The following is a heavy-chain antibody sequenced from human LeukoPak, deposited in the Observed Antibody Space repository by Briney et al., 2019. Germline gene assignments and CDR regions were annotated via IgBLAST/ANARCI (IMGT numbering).Heavy chain of an antibody. CDR1: GGSISSTNYY. J-gene: IGHJ3*02. V-gene: IGHV4-39*07. CDR2: LSYTGST. D-gene: IGHD2-2*01. Sequence: PSQTLSLTCIVSGGSISSTNYYWGWIRQPPGKGLECIGSLSYTGSTFYNPSLKSRITISVDTSKDQLSLKLRSVTAADTAVYYCVRGEIVVVPAAMEYYVVGAFDIWGQGTMVTVSS. CDR3: VRGEIVVVPAAMEYYVVGAFDI.